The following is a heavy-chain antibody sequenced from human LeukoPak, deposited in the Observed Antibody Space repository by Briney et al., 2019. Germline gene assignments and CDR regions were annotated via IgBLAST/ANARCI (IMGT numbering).Heavy chain of an antibody. V-gene: IGHV1-2*02. J-gene: IGHJ4*02. Sequence: GASVKLSCKASGYAFNNYAVSWVRQAPGQGLEWMGWVNPNNGGTNYAQKFQGRVTMTRDTSINTGYMELSRLRSDDTAVYYCATAPRYSSSRPPFDYWGQGTLVTVSS. CDR3: ATAPRYSSSRPPFDY. D-gene: IGHD6-13*01. CDR1: GYAFNNYA. CDR2: VNPNNGGT.